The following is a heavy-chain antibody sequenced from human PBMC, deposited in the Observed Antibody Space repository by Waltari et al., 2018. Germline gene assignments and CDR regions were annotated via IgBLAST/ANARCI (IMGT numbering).Heavy chain of an antibody. CDR3: ARGRLSSQLQARGRRGNWFDP. CDR1: GGCFSGYY. Sequence: QVQLHQWGAGLLKASETLSLTCAVYGGCFSGYYWNWIRQPQGKGREWTGENNHSGSTNNHPSLQSRVTISVDTSKNQFSLRLTSVTAADTSVYYCARGRLSSQLQARGRRGNWFDPWGQGTLVTVSS. CDR2: NNHSGST. J-gene: IGHJ5*02. D-gene: IGHD3-16*02. V-gene: IGHV4-34*01.